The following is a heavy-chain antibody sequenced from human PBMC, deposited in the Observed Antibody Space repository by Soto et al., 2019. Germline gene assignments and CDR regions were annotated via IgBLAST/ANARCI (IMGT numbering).Heavy chain of an antibody. J-gene: IGHJ6*02. V-gene: IGHV4-34*01. D-gene: IGHD3-3*01. CDR3: ARRPIRFLEWSPASFYYGMDV. CDR1: GGSFSGYY. CDR2: INHSGST. Sequence: SETLSLTCAVYGGSFSGYYWSWIRQPPGKGLEWIGEINHSGSTNYNPSLKSRVTISVDTSKNQFSLKLSSVTAADTAVYYCARRPIRFLEWSPASFYYGMDVWGQGTTVTVSS.